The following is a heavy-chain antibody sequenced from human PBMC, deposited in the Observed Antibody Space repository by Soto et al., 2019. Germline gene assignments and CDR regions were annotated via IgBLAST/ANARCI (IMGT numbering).Heavy chain of an antibody. J-gene: IGHJ6*03. CDR1: GGSFSGYY. CDR2: INHSGST. CDR3: ARGRYYSGYHRHYYYYMDV. V-gene: IGHV4-34*01. Sequence: PSETLSLTCAVYGGSFSGYYWSWIRQPPGKGLEWIGEINHSGSTNYNPSLKSRVTISVDTSKNQFSLKLSSVTAADTAVYYCARGRYYSGYHRHYYYYMDVWGKGTTVTVSS. D-gene: IGHD5-12*01.